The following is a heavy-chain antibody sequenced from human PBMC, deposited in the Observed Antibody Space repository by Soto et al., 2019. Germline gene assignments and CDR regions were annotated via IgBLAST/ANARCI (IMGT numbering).Heavy chain of an antibody. V-gene: IGHV3-23*01. D-gene: IGHD3-22*01. CDR1: GFTFSSYA. J-gene: IGHJ4*02. CDR2: ISGSGGST. Sequence: GSLILSCAASGFTFSSYAMSWVRQAPGKGLEWVSAISGSGGSTYYADSVKGRFTTSRDNSKNTLYLQMNSLRAEDTAVYYCAKVSLPTYYYDSSGYSQFDYWGQGTLVTVSS. CDR3: AKVSLPTYYYDSSGYSQFDY.